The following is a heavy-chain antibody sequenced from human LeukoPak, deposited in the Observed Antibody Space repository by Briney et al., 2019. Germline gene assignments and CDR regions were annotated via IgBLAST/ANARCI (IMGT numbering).Heavy chain of an antibody. CDR1: GFTFSTYS. V-gene: IGHV3-21*01. Sequence: GGSLRLSCAVSGFTFSTYSMNWVRQAPGKGLEWVSSISSSSTYMFYADSVRGRFTISRDNAKNSVYLQMNGLRAEDTANYYCARGEGDYGGNFVGDYWGQGTLVTVSS. CDR2: ISSSSTYM. D-gene: IGHD4-23*01. J-gene: IGHJ4*02. CDR3: ARGEGDYGGNFVGDY.